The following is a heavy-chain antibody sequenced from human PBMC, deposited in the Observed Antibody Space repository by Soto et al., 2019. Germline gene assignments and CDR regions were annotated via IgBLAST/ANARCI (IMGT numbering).Heavy chain of an antibody. D-gene: IGHD1-26*01. V-gene: IGHV3-30*04. Sequence: PGGSLRLSCGASGFPLRAYSVHWVRQAPGRGLELLASLPADGRNTYYGDSVRARLNISRDTSKNTVYLEMDSLRFDDTSVYYCARGSKGALDYWGLGTLVTVSS. CDR3: ARGSKGALDY. CDR2: LPADGRNT. CDR1: GFPLRAYS. J-gene: IGHJ4*02.